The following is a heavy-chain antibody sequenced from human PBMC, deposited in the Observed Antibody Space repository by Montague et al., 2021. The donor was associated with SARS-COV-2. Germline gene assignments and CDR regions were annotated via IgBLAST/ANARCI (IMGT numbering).Heavy chain of an antibody. Sequence: SETLSLTCAVYGGSFSDYYWSWIRQPPGKGREWIGEINHSGSTNYNPSLRSRVTISVDTSKNQFSLKLSAVTAADTAVYYCARGAPTISMILVVMTGAGWYFDLWGRGTLVTVSS. J-gene: IGHJ2*01. CDR3: ARGAPTISMILVVMTGAGWYFDL. V-gene: IGHV4-34*01. CDR1: GGSFSDYY. D-gene: IGHD3-22*01. CDR2: INHSGST.